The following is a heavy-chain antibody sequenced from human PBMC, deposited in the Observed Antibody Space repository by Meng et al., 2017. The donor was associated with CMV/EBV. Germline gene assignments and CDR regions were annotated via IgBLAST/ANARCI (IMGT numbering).Heavy chain of an antibody. CDR2: MLYDGNNK. Sequence: GESLKISCAVSEFTFSTYAMHWVRQTPGKGLEWVAVMLYDGNNKYYADSVKGRFTITRDNSKTMLYLQRNSLRAEDATMYYCARDLRKLRYLDYWGQGTLVTVSS. J-gene: IGHJ4*02. D-gene: IGHD3-9*01. CDR3: ARDLRKLRYLDY. CDR1: EFTFSTYA. V-gene: IGHV3-30-3*01.